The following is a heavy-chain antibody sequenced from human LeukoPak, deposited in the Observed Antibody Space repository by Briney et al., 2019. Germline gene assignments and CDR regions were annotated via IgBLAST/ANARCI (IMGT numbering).Heavy chain of an antibody. CDR3: AKELGIVVVPAALVFDY. D-gene: IGHD2-2*01. CDR2: ISGSGGST. CDR1: GFTFSSYA. Sequence: SGGSLRLSCAASGFTFSSYAMSWVRQAPGKGLEWVSAISGSGGSTYYADSVKGRFTISRDNSKNTLYLQMNSLRAEDTAVYYCAKELGIVVVPAALVFDYWGQGTLVTVSS. V-gene: IGHV3-23*01. J-gene: IGHJ4*02.